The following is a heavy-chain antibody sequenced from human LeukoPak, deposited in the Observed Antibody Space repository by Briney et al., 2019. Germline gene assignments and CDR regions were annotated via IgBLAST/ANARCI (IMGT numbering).Heavy chain of an antibody. J-gene: IGHJ5*02. CDR1: GVSISSYY. V-gene: IGHV4-59*12. D-gene: IGHD1-1*01. CDR2: IYYSGST. Sequence: SETLSLTCTVSGVSISSYYWSWIRQPAGKGLEWIGYIYYSGSTNYNPSLKSRVTISVDTSKNQFSLKLSSVTPEDTAVYYCARDDDLLTYNWFDPWGQGTLVTVSS. CDR3: ARDDDLLTYNWFDP.